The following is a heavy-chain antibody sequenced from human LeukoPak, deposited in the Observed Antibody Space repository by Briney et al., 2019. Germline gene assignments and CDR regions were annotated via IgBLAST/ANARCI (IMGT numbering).Heavy chain of an antibody. J-gene: IGHJ4*02. CDR3: AKDVSSERYYFDY. V-gene: IGHV3-53*05. CDR2: IYSGGST. CDR1: GFTVSSNY. Sequence: GGSLRLSCAASGFTVSSNYMSWVRQAPGKGLEWVSVIYSGGSTYYADSVKGRFTISRDNSKNTLYLQMNSLRAEDTAVYYCAKDVSSERYYFDYWGQGTLVTVSS. D-gene: IGHD1-1*01.